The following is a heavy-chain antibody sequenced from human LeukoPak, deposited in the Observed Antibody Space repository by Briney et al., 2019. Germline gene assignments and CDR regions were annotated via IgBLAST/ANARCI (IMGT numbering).Heavy chain of an antibody. CDR1: GGTFITYA. CDR3: ARDGDTAATPHWFDP. J-gene: IGHJ5*02. V-gene: IGHV1-69*10. CDR2: IIPIFGIA. Sequence: GASVKVSCKASGGTFITYAISWVRQAPGQGLEWMGRIIPIFGIANYAQKFQGRVTITADKSTSTAYMELSSLRSEDAAVYYCARDGDTAATPHWFDPWGQGTLVTVSS. D-gene: IGHD5-18*01.